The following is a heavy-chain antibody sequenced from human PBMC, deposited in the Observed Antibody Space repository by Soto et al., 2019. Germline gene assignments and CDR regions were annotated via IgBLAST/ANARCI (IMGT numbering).Heavy chain of an antibody. CDR3: AGQDAGTTSTGSAP. J-gene: IGHJ5*02. Sequence: SATLSLTGAGYGGYFSGYYWSWIRQPPGKGLEWIGEINHSGSTNYNPSLKSRVTISVDTSKNQFSLKLSSVTAADTAVYYCAGQDAGTTSTGSAPRGKGTLVPV. D-gene: IGHD4-17*01. CDR2: INHSGST. CDR1: GGYFSGYY. V-gene: IGHV4-34*01.